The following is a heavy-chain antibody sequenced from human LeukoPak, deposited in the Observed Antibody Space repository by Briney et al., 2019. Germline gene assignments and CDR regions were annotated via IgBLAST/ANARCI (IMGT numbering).Heavy chain of an antibody. CDR2: IYYSGST. CDR3: ARESVGVPDAFDI. D-gene: IGHD1-26*01. CDR1: GGSISSGGYY. J-gene: IGHJ3*02. V-gene: IGHV4-31*03. Sequence: SETLSLTCTVSGGSISSGGYYWSWIRQHPGKGLEWIGYIYYSGSTYYNPSLKSRVTISVDTSKNQFSLKLSSVTAADTAVYYCARESVGVPDAFDIWGQGTMATVSS.